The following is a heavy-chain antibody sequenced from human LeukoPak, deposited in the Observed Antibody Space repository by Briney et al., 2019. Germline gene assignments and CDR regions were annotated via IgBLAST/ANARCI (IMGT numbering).Heavy chain of an antibody. CDR2: IYHSGST. V-gene: IGHV4-38-2*02. CDR1: GYTISSGYY. CDR3: ARDSRSGIGGGNSRRYFDY. D-gene: IGHD4-23*01. J-gene: IGHJ4*02. Sequence: SETLSLTCTVSGYTISSGYYWGWIRQPPGKGLEWIGSIYHSGSTYYNPSLKSRVTISVDTSKNHLSLRLGSVTAADTAVYYCARDSRSGIGGGNSRRYFDYWGQGTLVTVSS.